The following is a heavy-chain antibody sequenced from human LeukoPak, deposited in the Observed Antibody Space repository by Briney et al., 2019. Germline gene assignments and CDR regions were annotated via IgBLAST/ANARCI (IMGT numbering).Heavy chain of an antibody. Sequence: ASVKVSCKASGYTFTSYGISWVRQAPGQGLEWIGWISAYNGNTNYAQKLQGRVTMTTDTSTSTAYMELRSLRSDDTAVYYCAREGGYCSSTSCSAFDPWGQGTLVTVSS. V-gene: IGHV1-18*01. CDR1: GYTFTSYG. J-gene: IGHJ5*02. CDR3: AREGGYCSSTSCSAFDP. D-gene: IGHD2-2*01. CDR2: ISAYNGNT.